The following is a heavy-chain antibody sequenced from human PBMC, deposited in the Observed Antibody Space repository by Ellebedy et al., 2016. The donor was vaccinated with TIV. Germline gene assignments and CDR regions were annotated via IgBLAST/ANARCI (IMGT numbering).Heavy chain of an antibody. D-gene: IGHD3-10*02. V-gene: IGHV3-66*01. CDR2: IYTDDTT. CDR3: ARASFYDVDLSGWYFDL. J-gene: IGHJ2*01. Sequence: GESLKISCAASKFTVSSNYMNWVRQAPGRGPEWVSGIYTDDTTYYADSVKGRFTISRDNSKNTLYLQMNSLGTEDTAVYYCARASFYDVDLSGWYFDLWGRGTLVTVSS. CDR1: KFTVSSNY.